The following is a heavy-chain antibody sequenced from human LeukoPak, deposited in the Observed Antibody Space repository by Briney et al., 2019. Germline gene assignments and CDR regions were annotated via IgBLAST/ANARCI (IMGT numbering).Heavy chain of an antibody. D-gene: IGHD3-10*02. CDR2: ISSSSIYI. V-gene: IGHV3-21*01. CDR1: GFTFSNYS. CDR3: AELGITMIGGV. J-gene: IGHJ6*04. Sequence: PGGSLRLSCAASGFTFSNYSMNWVRQAPGKGLEWVSSISSSSIYIFYADSVKGRFTISRDNAKNSLYLQMNSLRAEDTAVYYCAELGITMIGGVWGKGTTVTISS.